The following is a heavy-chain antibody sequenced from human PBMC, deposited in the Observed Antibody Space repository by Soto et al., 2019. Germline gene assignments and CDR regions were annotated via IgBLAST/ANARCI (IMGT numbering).Heavy chain of an antibody. CDR1: GYTFTTYG. Sequence: QVQLVQSRAEVKKPGASVKVSCKASGYTFTTYGISWVRQAPGQGLEWMGWISAYNGNTNYVQKFQGRVTMTPDTSTRTADTELRSRRSDETAVYFCARGRYGYYAYFGLDVWCEGTTVTVSS. D-gene: IGHD5-18*01. CDR3: ARGRYGYYAYFGLDV. J-gene: IGHJ6*02. CDR2: ISAYNGNT. V-gene: IGHV1-18*01.